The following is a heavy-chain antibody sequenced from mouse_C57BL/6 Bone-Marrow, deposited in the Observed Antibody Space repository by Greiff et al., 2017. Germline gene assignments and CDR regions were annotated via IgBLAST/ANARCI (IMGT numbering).Heavy chain of an antibody. V-gene: IGHV1-50*01. D-gene: IGHD2-3*01. CDR2: IDPSDSYT. CDR3: ARDGYYPSWFAY. Sequence: QVQLQQSGAELVKPGASVKLSCKASGYTFTSYWMQWVKQRPGQGLEWIGEIDPSDSYTNSNQKFKGKATLTVDTSSSTAYMQLSSLTSEDSAVYYCARDGYYPSWFAYWGQGTLVTVSA. CDR1: GYTFTSYW. J-gene: IGHJ3*01.